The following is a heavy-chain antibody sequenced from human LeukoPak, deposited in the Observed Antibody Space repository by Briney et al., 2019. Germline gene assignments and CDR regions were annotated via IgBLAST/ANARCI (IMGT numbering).Heavy chain of an antibody. CDR2: IYINEDT. CDR1: DDSISSYY. J-gene: IGHJ6*02. Sequence: SETLSRNCTVSDDSISSYYWSWIRQPPGNELECIGYIYINEDTNSNPSLNSRATMSLDTSKKQFTLQLRSVTAADTAVYYCARDRQVRYFDWLPLRYYYYGMDVWGQGTTVTVSS. V-gene: IGHV4-59*01. CDR3: ARDRQVRYFDWLPLRYYYYGMDV. D-gene: IGHD3-9*01.